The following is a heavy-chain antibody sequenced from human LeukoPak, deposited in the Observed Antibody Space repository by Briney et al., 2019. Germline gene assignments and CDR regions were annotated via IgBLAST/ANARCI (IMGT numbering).Heavy chain of an antibody. Sequence: PSETLSLTCTVSGGSISSGHYYWSWIRQPPGKGLEWIGYIYYSGSTYYNPSLKSRVTISVDTSKNQFSLKLSSVTAADTAVYYCARGDRPLYDDGYSDYWGQGTLVTVSS. CDR2: IYYSGST. V-gene: IGHV4-30-4*01. CDR1: GGSISSGHYY. CDR3: ARGDRPLYDDGYSDY. D-gene: IGHD2/OR15-2a*01. J-gene: IGHJ4*02.